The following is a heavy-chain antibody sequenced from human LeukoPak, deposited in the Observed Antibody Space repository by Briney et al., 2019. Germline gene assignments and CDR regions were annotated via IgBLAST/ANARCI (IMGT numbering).Heavy chain of an antibody. CDR3: ARQPTGDCSSTSCYTDY. Sequence: SETLSLTXTVSGGSISSSGYYWGWIRQPPGKGLEWIGSIYYSGTTYYSLSLRSRVTISVDTSKNQFPLKLSSVTAADTAVYYCARQPTGDCSSTSCYTDYWGQGTLVTVSS. D-gene: IGHD2-2*02. CDR2: IYYSGTT. J-gene: IGHJ4*02. CDR1: GGSISSSGYY. V-gene: IGHV4-39*01.